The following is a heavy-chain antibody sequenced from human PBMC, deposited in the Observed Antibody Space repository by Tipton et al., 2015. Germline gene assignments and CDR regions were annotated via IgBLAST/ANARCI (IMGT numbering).Heavy chain of an antibody. CDR3: ARGGSPIIEMAYHHYGLDV. CDR2: IYHSVTT. Sequence: TLSLTCSLSGGSFYTYYGTWIRQPPGQGLEWIGEIYHSVTTNYNPSLRGRFTISLRTSKNQLSRKGDSVTAADTALFYCARGGSPIIEMAYHHYGLDVWGQGTTVTVSS. J-gene: IGHJ6*02. V-gene: IGHV4-34*01. CDR1: GGSFYTYY. D-gene: IGHD5-24*01.